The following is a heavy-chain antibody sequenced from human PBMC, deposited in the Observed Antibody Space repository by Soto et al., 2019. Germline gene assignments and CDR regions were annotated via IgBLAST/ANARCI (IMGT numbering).Heavy chain of an antibody. CDR1: GFTFSSYG. Sequence: GGSLRLSCAASGFTFSSYGMHWVRQAPGKGLEWVAVISDNGSNKYYADSVKGRFTISRDNSKNTLYLQMNNLRGEDTALYYCAKERSSSWYYFDYWGQGTLVTVSS. D-gene: IGHD6-13*01. CDR2: ISDNGSNK. CDR3: AKERSSSWYYFDY. J-gene: IGHJ4*02. V-gene: IGHV3-30*18.